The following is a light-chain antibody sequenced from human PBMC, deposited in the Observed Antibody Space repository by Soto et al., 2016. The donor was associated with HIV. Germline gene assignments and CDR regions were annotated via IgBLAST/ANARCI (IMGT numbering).Light chain of an antibody. CDR1: SLRRFH. Sequence: SSELTQDPAVSVALGLTVRITCQGDSLRRFHASWYQQRAGQAPVLVIFVNDYRPSGIPDRFSGSSSGNTASLTITGAQAEDEAVYYCNSRDSSGNHYVFGTGTRVTVL. V-gene: IGLV3-19*01. CDR2: VND. J-gene: IGLJ1*01. CDR3: NSRDSSGNHYV.